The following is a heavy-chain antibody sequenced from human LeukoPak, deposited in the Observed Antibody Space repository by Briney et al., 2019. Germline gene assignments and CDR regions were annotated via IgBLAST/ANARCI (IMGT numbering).Heavy chain of an antibody. CDR2: VHYSGST. V-gene: IGHV4-39*01. CDR1: GGSISRSSYF. D-gene: IGHD3-10*01. J-gene: IGHJ6*03. CDR3: ARQLYVSGSYYAPMDV. Sequence: PSETLSLTCSVSGGSISRSSYFWGWIRQPPGKGLEWIARVHYSGSTYYNPSLKSRLTISVDTSKNQFSLELSSVTAADPALYFCARQLYVSGSYYAPMDVWGKGTTVTISS.